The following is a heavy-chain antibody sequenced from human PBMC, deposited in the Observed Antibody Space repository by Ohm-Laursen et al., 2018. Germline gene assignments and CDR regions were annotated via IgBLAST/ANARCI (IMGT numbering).Heavy chain of an antibody. CDR3: ARGGGWPTNYYGMHV. V-gene: IGHV3-9*01. J-gene: IGHJ6*02. Sequence: SLRLSCAASGFTFDDYAMHWVRQAPGKGLEWVSGISWNSGSIGYADSVKGRLTISRDNSKNTLSLQMSTLRAEDTAVYYWARGGGWPTNYYGMHVWGQGTTVTVSS. D-gene: IGHD2-15*01. CDR2: ISWNSGSI. CDR1: GFTFDDYA.